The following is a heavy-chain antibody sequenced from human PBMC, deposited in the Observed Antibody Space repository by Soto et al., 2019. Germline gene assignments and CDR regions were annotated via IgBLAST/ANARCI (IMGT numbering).Heavy chain of an antibody. Sequence: PSETLSLTCTVSGGSISSSSYYWGWIRQPPGKGLEWIGSIYYSGSTYYNPSLKSRVTISVDTSKNQFSLKLSSVTAADTAVYYCARRRYCSSTSCYTGPPQYYYGM. CDR1: GGSISSSSYY. V-gene: IGHV4-39*01. D-gene: IGHD2-2*02. CDR3: ARRRYCSSTSCYTGPPQYYYGM. J-gene: IGHJ6*01. CDR2: IYYSGST.